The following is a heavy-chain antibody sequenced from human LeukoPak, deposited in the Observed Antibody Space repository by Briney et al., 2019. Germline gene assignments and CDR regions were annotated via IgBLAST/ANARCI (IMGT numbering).Heavy chain of an antibody. CDR1: GGSFSGYY. CDR2: INHSGST. J-gene: IGHJ3*02. V-gene: IGHV4-34*01. CDR3: ASVDTAMVLAHAFDI. Sequence: SETLSLTCAVYGGSFSGYYWSWIRQPPGKGLEWIGEINHSGSTNYNPSLKSRVTISVDTSKNQISLKLSSVTAADTAVYYCASVDTAMVLAHAFDIWGHGTLVTVSS. D-gene: IGHD5-18*01.